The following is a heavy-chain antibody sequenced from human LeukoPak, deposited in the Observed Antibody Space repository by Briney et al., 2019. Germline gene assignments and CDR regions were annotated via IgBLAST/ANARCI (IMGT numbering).Heavy chain of an antibody. J-gene: IGHJ4*02. D-gene: IGHD1-26*01. CDR3: ARWEWELGLIDY. CDR2: IIPIFGTA. Sequence: SVNVSCKASGGTFSSYAISWVRQAPGQGLEWMGGIIPIFGTANYAQKFQGRVTITADESTSTAYMELSSLRSEDTAVYYCARWEWELGLIDYWGQGTLVTVSS. CDR1: GGTFSSYA. V-gene: IGHV1-69*01.